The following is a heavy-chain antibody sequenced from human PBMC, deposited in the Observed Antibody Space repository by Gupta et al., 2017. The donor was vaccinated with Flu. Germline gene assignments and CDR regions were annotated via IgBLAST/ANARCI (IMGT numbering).Heavy chain of an antibody. V-gene: IGHV3-7*01. CDR3: ARDKGYNQFDY. J-gene: IGHJ4*02. D-gene: IGHD1-1*01. Sequence: VRQAPGKGLEWVANIKEDGSVKNYVDSVKGRFTISRDNAKISLYLQMNSLRVEDTAVYYCARDKGYNQFDYWGQGTLVTVSS. CDR2: IKEDGSVK.